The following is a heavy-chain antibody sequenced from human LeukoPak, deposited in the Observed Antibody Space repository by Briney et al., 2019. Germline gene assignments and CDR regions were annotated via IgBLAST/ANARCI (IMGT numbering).Heavy chain of an antibody. CDR1: VGTFSSYA. Sequence: VASVKVSCKASVGTFSSYAISWVRQAPGQGLEWMGRIIPILGIANYAQKFQGRVTITADKSTSTAYMELSSLRSEDTAVYYCARDQIAAAGRVDYWGQGTLVTVSS. J-gene: IGHJ4*02. D-gene: IGHD6-13*01. V-gene: IGHV1-69*04. CDR3: ARDQIAAAGRVDY. CDR2: IIPILGIA.